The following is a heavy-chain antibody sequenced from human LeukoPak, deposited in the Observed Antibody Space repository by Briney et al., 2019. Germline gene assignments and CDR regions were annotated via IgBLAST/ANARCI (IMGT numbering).Heavy chain of an antibody. Sequence: SETLSLTCTVSGGSISSSRYYWGWIRQPPGKGLEWIGSIYYSGSTYYNPSLKSRVTISVDTSKNQFSLKLSSVTAADTAVYYCARHRGVPYYYGSGRPGWFDPWGQGTLVTVSS. CDR2: IYYSGST. V-gene: IGHV4-39*01. CDR3: ARHRGVPYYYGSGRPGWFDP. CDR1: GGSISSSRYY. D-gene: IGHD3-10*01. J-gene: IGHJ5*02.